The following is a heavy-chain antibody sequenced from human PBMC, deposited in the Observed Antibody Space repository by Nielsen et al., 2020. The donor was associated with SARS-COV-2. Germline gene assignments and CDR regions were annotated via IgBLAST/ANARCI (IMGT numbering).Heavy chain of an antibody. D-gene: IGHD3-9*01. CDR1: GFTFSSYS. CDR2: ISSSSSTI. V-gene: IGHV3-48*01. J-gene: IGHJ5*02. Sequence: GESLKISCAASGFTFSSYSMNWVRQAPGKGLEWVSYISSSSSTIYYADSVKGRFTISRDNAKNSLYLQMNSLRAEDTALYHCARDAHGILTGRGWFDPWGQGTLVTVSS. CDR3: ARDAHGILTGRGWFDP.